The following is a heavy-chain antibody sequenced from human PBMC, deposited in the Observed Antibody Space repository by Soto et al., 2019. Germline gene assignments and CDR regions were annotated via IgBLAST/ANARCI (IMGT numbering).Heavy chain of an antibody. Sequence: QVQLVQSGAGVKKPGASVKVSCKASDYAFTSYTITWVRQAPGQGLEWMGWISPYNGNTDYAQKLQGRVTMTTDTSTSTAYMELRSLRSDDTAVYYCARAPVVVIAAAYFDSWGQGTLVTVSS. J-gene: IGHJ4*02. CDR3: ARAPVVVIAAAYFDS. D-gene: IGHD2-15*01. CDR2: ISPYNGNT. V-gene: IGHV1-18*01. CDR1: DYAFTSYT.